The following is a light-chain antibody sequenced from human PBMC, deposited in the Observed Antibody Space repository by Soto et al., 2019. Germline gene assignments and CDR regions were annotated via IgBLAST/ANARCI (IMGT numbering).Light chain of an antibody. J-gene: IGLJ2*01. CDR2: LNSDGGH. CDR3: QTWDTGIVV. CDR1: SGHSNYA. V-gene: IGLV4-69*01. Sequence: QAVVTQSPSASASLGASVKLTCTLSSGHSNYAIAWHQQQPEKGPRYLMKLNSDGGHRKGDGIPDRFSGSSSGAERYLTISSLQSEDEAEYYCQTWDTGIVVFGGGTKVTVL.